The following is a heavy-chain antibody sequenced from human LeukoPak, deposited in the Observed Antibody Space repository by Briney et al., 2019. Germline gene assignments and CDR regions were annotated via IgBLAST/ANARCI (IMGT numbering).Heavy chain of an antibody. CDR3: AKDSGGRFCSATTCHIEH. CDR1: GYTLTRYS. CDR2: INPASGGT. J-gene: IGHJ5*02. Sequence: GASVKVSCKASGYTLTRYSMHWVRQAPGEGLEWMGIINPASGGTTYSQKFQGGLTMTRDTSTSTVYMRLSSLRSSDTAFYYCAKDSGGRFCSATTCHIEHWGQGTLVTVSS. D-gene: IGHD2-21*01. V-gene: IGHV1-46*01.